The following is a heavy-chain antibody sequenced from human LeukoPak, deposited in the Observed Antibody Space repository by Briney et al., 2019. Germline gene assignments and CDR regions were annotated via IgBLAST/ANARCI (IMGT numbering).Heavy chain of an antibody. J-gene: IGHJ6*03. V-gene: IGHV4-34*01. CDR3: ARLRSLVRDYYYYYMDV. CDR1: GGSFSGYY. D-gene: IGHD3-3*01. CDR2: INHSGST. Sequence: SETLSLTCAVYGGSFSGYYWSWIRQPPGKGLEWIGEINHSGSTNNNPSLKSRVTISADTSKNQLSLKLSSMTAADTAVYYCARLRSLVRDYYYYYMDVWGKGTTVTVSS.